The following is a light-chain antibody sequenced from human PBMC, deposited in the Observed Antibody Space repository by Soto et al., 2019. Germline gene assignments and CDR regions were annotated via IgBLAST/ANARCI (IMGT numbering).Light chain of an antibody. V-gene: IGKV1-33*01. CDR2: DTS. CDR1: HDISDY. J-gene: IGKJ4*01. CDR3: QQYDNLPLT. Sequence: DLQMTQSPSSLSASVGDRVTITCQANHDISDYLNWYQQKPGKAPNLLIYDTSNLKTGVPSRFSGSGSGTDFTLTINNLQPEDVATYYCQQYDNLPLTFGGGTKVELK.